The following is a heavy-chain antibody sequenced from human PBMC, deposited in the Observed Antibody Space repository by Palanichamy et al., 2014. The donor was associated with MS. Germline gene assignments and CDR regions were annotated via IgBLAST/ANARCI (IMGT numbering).Heavy chain of an antibody. CDR1: GYSFTGYY. Sequence: QVQLVQSGAEVKKPGASVKVSCKASGYSFTGYYMHWVRQAPGQGLEWMGRINPNSGGTDYAQKFQGRVTMTRDASINTAYMELSRLRSDDTAVYFCASVVSYFSYWGQGTLVTVSS. CDR3: ASVVSYFSY. CDR2: INPNSGGT. J-gene: IGHJ4*02. V-gene: IGHV1-2*06. D-gene: IGHD1-26*01.